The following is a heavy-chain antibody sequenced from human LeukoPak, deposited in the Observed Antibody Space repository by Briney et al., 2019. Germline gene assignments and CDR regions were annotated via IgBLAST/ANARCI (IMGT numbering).Heavy chain of an antibody. J-gene: IGHJ5*02. V-gene: IGHV3-7*01. CDR1: GFTFSRYW. CDR3: ARDSEYSISLYNWFDP. CDR2: IKQGGSEK. Sequence: EGSLRLSCAASGFTFSRYWMSWVRQAPGKGLEWVANIKQGGSEKYYVDSVKGRFTISRDNAKNSLYLQMNSLRAEDTAVYYCARDSEYSISLYNWFDPWGQGTLVTVSS. D-gene: IGHD6-6*01.